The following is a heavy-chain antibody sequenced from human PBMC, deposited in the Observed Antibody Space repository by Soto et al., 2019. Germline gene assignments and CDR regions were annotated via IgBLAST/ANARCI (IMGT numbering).Heavy chain of an antibody. CDR1: GDSMSPYY. Sequence: PSETLSLTCTVSGDSMSPYYWSWIRQSPTKGLEWIGYINYSGHTNYNPSLKSRVTISVDTSTNQFSLKLSSVTAADTAVYYCARGEWYCGGDCYLNWFDPWGQGTLVTVPQ. CDR2: INYSGHT. D-gene: IGHD2-21*02. V-gene: IGHV4-59*08. CDR3: ARGEWYCGGDCYLNWFDP. J-gene: IGHJ5*02.